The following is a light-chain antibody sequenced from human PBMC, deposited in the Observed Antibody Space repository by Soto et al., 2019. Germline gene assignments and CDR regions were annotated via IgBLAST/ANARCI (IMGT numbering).Light chain of an antibody. V-gene: IGKV1-5*03. CDR1: QSISSW. J-gene: IGKJ1*01. CDR3: QQYNSLWT. Sequence: DIQMTQSPSTLSASVGDRVTITCRASQSISSWLAWYQQKPGKAPKLLIYKASSLESGVPSRFSGSGSGTEFTLTIRSLQPDDVASCYWQQYNSLWTFGQGTKVEIK. CDR2: KAS.